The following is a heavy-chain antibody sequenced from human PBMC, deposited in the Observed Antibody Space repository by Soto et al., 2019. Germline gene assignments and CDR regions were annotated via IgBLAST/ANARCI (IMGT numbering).Heavy chain of an antibody. CDR1: GFTFSNAW. D-gene: IGHD4-17*01. V-gene: IGHV3-15*07. CDR3: TTDPPATVVTFDAFDI. Sequence: GGSLRLSCAASGFTFSNAWMNWVRQAPGKGLEWVGRIKSKTDGGTTDYAAPVKGRFTISRDDSKNTLYLQMNSLKTEDTAVYYCTTDPPATVVTFDAFDIWGQGTMVTVSS. J-gene: IGHJ3*02. CDR2: IKSKTDGGTT.